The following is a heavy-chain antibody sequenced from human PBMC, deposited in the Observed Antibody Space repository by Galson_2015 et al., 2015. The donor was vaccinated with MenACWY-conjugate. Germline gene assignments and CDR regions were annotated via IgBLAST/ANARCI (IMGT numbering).Heavy chain of an antibody. J-gene: IGHJ5*02. CDR1: GFTFSSYW. CDR3: ARGGQGLAAAEDNWFDP. V-gene: IGHV3-74*01. D-gene: IGHD6-13*01. CDR2: INSDGSST. Sequence: SLRLSCAASGFTFSSYWMHWVRQGPGKGLVWVSRINSDGSSTNCADSVKGRFTISRDNAKNTLYLQMNSLRAEDTAVYYCARGGQGLAAAEDNWFDPWGQGTLVTVSS.